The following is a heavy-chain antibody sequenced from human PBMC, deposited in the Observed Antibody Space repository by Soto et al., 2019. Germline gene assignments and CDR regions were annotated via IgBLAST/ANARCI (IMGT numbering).Heavy chain of an antibody. CDR2: IYSGDSDT. V-gene: IGHV5-51*01. CDR1: GYSFTNYW. D-gene: IGHD6-6*01. Sequence: GESLKISCQGSGYSFTNYWIAWVRQMSGKGLEWMGIIYSGDSDTRYSQSFQGQVTISVDKSISTAYLQWRSLKASDTAMYYCATFSSYTGMDVWGQGTTVTVSS. CDR3: ATFSSYTGMDV. J-gene: IGHJ6*02.